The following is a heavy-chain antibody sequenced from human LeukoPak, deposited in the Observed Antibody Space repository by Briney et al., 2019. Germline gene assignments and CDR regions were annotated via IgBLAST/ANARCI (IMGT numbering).Heavy chain of an antibody. D-gene: IGHD3-10*01. V-gene: IGHV4-61*02. CDR1: GGSVTRGAYS. CDR3: ASGDYGAGSPVMRY. J-gene: IGHJ4*01. CDR2: IYTSGDT. Sequence: SETLSPTCTVSGGSVTRGAYSWTWIRQPVGKGLEWIGRIYTSGDTKYNPSLKSRVTISVGASNNQFSLKLTSVTAADTAVYYCASGDYGAGSPVMRYWGHGTLVIVSS.